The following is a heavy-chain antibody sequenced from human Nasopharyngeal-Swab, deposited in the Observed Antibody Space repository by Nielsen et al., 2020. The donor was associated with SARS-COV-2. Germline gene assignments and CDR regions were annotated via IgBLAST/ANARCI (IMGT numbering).Heavy chain of an antibody. J-gene: IGHJ3*02. CDR3: AREVIDMVRGVEDAFDI. CDR2: TSFSSRDI. V-gene: IGHV3-21*06. Sequence: VRQAPGKGLEWVSYTSFSSRDIYYADSVKGRFTVSRDNDKNSLYLQMNSLRVGDTAVYYCAREVIDMVRGVEDAFDIWGQGTMVTVSS. D-gene: IGHD3-10*01.